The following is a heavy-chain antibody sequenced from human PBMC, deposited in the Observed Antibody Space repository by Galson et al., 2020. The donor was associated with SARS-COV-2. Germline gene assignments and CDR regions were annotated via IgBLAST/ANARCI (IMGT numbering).Heavy chain of an antibody. CDR1: SGSVSSGSYY. V-gene: IGHV4-61*03. CDR2: FFYSGTT. Sequence: ASETLSLTCTFSSGSVSSGSYYWSWIRQSPGKGLEWMGFFFYSGTTNYNPSLKSRVSISGDTSKNHFSLKLNSVTAADTAIYYCARASYSTTWSFDSWGQGTLVTVSS. D-gene: IGHD2-2*01. J-gene: IGHJ4*02. CDR3: ARASYSTTWSFDS.